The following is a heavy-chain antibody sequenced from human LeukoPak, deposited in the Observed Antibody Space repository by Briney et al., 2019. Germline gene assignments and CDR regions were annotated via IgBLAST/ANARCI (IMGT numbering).Heavy chain of an antibody. Sequence: PGGSLRLSCAASEFSVGSNYMTWVRQAPGKGLVWVSSINSDGSSTSYADSVKGRFTISRDNAKNSLYLQMNSLRAEDTALYYCARVRGSGTYYPFDYWGQGTLVTVSS. CDR2: INSDGSST. V-gene: IGHV3-74*01. J-gene: IGHJ4*02. D-gene: IGHD3-10*01. CDR3: ARVRGSGTYYPFDY. CDR1: EFSVGSNY.